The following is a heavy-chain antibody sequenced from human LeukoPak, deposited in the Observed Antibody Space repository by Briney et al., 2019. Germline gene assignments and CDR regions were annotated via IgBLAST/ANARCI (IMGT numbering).Heavy chain of an antibody. J-gene: IGHJ5*02. Sequence: GGSLRLSCTSSGFSFSSDAMAWVRQAPGRGLEWVSSITGSGDGTYYADSVKGRFTISRDNSKNTLYLQMNSLRAEDTAVYYCANKPAGFDPWGQGTLVTVSS. CDR3: ANKPAGFDP. CDR2: ITGSGDGT. V-gene: IGHV3-23*01. D-gene: IGHD1-14*01. CDR1: GFSFSSDA.